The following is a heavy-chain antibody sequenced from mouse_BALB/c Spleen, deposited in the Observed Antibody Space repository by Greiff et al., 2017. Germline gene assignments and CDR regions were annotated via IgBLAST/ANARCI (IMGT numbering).Heavy chain of an antibody. Sequence: QVTLKVSGPGLLKPSQTLSLTCSFSGFSLSTSGMGLGWIRPPSGMDLVWLAHIWWDDDKYYNPSLKSQLTISKDTSKNQVFLKITSVDTADTATYDGARRRSYDYDEDYFDYWGQGTTLTVSS. D-gene: IGHD2-4*01. CDR3: ARRRSYDYDEDYFDY. V-gene: IGHV8-8*01. J-gene: IGHJ2*01. CDR1: GFSLSTSGMG. CDR2: IWWDDDK.